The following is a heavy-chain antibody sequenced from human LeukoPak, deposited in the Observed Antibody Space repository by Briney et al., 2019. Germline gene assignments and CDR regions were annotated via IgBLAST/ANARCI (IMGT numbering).Heavy chain of an antibody. CDR3: ARDQGSGWYIY. V-gene: IGHV4-59*01. J-gene: IGHJ4*02. CDR1: GGSISSYY. CDR2: IYYSGST. Sequence: SETLSLTCTVSGGSISSYYWSWIRQPPGKGLEWIGYIYYSGSTNYNPSLKSRVTISVDTSKNQFSLKLSSVTAADTAVYYCARDQGSGWYIYWGQGTLVTVSS. D-gene: IGHD6-19*01.